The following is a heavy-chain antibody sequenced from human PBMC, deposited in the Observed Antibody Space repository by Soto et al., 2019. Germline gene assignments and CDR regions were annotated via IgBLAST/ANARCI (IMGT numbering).Heavy chain of an antibody. Sequence: PSETLFLTCAVYGGSFSGYYWSWIRQPPGKGLEWIGEINHSGSTNYNPSLKSRVTISVDTSKNQFSLKLSSVTAADTAVYYCARGTYYGSGSYSPNWFDPWGQGTLVTVSS. D-gene: IGHD3-10*01. CDR3: ARGTYYGSGSYSPNWFDP. CDR1: GGSFSGYY. J-gene: IGHJ5*02. CDR2: INHSGST. V-gene: IGHV4-34*01.